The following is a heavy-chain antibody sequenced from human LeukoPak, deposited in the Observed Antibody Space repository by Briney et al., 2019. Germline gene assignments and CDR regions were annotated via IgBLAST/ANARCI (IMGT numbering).Heavy chain of an antibody. CDR1: GFTFSSYG. CDR3: AKDPSYSSGIFDY. D-gene: IGHD6-19*01. V-gene: IGHV3-30*18. CDR2: ISYDGSNK. Sequence: GGSLRLSCAASGFTFSSYGMHWVRQAPGKGLEWVAVISYDGSNKYYADSVKGRFTISRDNSKNTLYLQMNSLRAEDTAVYYCAKDPSYSSGIFDYWGQGTLVTVSS. J-gene: IGHJ4*02.